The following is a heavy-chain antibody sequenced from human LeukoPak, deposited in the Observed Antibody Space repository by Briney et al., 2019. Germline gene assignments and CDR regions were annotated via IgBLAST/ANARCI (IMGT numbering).Heavy chain of an antibody. CDR3: ARDRSSGWYGGYYFDY. Sequence: PSETLSLTCTVSGGSISSHYWSWIRQPAGKGLEWIGRIYTSGSTNYNPSLKSRVTMSVDTSKNQFSLKLSSVTAADTAVYYCARDRSSGWYGGYYFDYWGQGTLVTVSS. D-gene: IGHD6-19*01. V-gene: IGHV4-4*07. CDR2: IYTSGST. CDR1: GGSISSHY. J-gene: IGHJ4*02.